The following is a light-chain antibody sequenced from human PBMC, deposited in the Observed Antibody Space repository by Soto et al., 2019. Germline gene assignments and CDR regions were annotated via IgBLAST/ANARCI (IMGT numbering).Light chain of an antibody. CDR3: QQYYSYPPT. J-gene: IGKJ2*01. Sequence: AIRMTQSPSSFSASTGDRVTITCRASQGISSYLAWYQQKPGKAPKLLIYAASTLQSGVPSRFSGSGSGTDFTLTIICLQSEDFATYYCQQYYSYPPTLGQGTKVDIK. CDR1: QGISSY. CDR2: AAS. V-gene: IGKV1-8*01.